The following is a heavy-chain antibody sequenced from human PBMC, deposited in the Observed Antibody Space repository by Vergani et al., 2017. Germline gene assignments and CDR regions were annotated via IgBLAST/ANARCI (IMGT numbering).Heavy chain of an antibody. V-gene: IGHV3-11*06. CDR2: ISSSSSYT. J-gene: IGHJ4*02. CDR1: GLTFSDYY. Sequence: QVQLVESGGGLVKPGGSLRLSCAASGLTFSDYYMSWIRQAPGKGLEWVSYISSSSSYTKYADSVKGRFTISRDNAKNSLYLQMNSLRAEDTAVYYCARDWGIGYDYGYFDYWGQGTLVTVSS. D-gene: IGHD5-12*01. CDR3: ARDWGIGYDYGYFDY.